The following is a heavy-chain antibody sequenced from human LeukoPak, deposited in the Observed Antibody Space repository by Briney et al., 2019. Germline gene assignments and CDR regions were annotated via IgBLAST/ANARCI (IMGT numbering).Heavy chain of an antibody. J-gene: IGHJ5*02. V-gene: IGHV1-2*02. CDR2: INPNSGGT. CDR1: GYIFTGYY. Sequence: GASVKVSCKTSGYIFTGYYMHWVRQAPGQGLEWMGWINPNSGGTNYAQKFQGRVTMTRDTSISTAYMELSRLRSDDTAVYYCARMYSGRLRWFDPWGQGTLVTVSS. D-gene: IGHD1-26*01. CDR3: ARMYSGRLRWFDP.